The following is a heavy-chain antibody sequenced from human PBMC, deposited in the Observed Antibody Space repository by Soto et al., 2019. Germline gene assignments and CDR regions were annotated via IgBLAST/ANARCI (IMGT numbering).Heavy chain of an antibody. Sequence: GGSLRLSCAASGFTFSSYWMHWVRQAPGKGLLWVSRINSDGSSTSYADSVKGRFTISRDNAKNTLYLQMNSLRAEDTVVYYCARERTYGPMNLYYCYYYGMDVWGQGTTVTVSS. V-gene: IGHV3-74*01. J-gene: IGHJ6*02. CDR3: ARERTYGPMNLYYCYYYGMDV. CDR1: GFTFSSYW. D-gene: IGHD4-17*01. CDR2: INSDGSST.